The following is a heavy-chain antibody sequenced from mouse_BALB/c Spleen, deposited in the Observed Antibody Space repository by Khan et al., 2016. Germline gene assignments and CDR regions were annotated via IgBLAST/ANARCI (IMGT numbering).Heavy chain of an antibody. CDR3: TRDSSGGFAY. J-gene: IGHJ3*01. CDR1: GFTFSSYT. V-gene: IGHV5-6-4*01. CDR2: ISSGGNYT. Sequence: EVELVESGGGLVKPGGSLKLSCAASGFTFSSYTMSWVRQTPEKRLEWVATISSGGNYTYYPVTVKGRFTISRDNAKNTLYLQMSSVKSEDTATYYCTRDSSGGFAYWGQGTLVTVSA. D-gene: IGHD3-1*01.